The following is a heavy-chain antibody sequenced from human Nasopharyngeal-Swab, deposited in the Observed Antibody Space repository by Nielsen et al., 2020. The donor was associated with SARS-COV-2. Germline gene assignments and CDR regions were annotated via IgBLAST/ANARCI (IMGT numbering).Heavy chain of an antibody. CDR3: ARGFRGTMVRGVYDY. CDR1: GGSFSGYS. D-gene: IGHD3-10*01. J-gene: IGHJ4*02. Sequence: SETLSLTCAVYGGSFSGYSWSWIRQPPGKGLEWIGEINHSGSTNYNPSLKSRVTISVDTSKNQFSLKLSSVTAADTAVYYCARGFRGTMVRGVYDYWGQGTLVTVSS. CDR2: INHSGST. V-gene: IGHV4-34*01.